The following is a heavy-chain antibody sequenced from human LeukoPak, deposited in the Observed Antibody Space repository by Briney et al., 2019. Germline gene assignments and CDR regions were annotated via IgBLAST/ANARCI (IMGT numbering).Heavy chain of an antibody. J-gene: IGHJ4*02. CDR3: AAARGDPYYFDY. V-gene: IGHV1-18*01. CDR2: ISAYNGNT. D-gene: IGHD2-15*01. Sequence: ASVKVSCKASGYTFTSYGISWVRQAPGQGLEWMGWISAYNGNTNYAQKLQGRVTMTTDTSTSTAYMELSSLRSEDPAVYYCAAARGDPYYFDYWGQGTLVTVSS. CDR1: GYTFTSYG.